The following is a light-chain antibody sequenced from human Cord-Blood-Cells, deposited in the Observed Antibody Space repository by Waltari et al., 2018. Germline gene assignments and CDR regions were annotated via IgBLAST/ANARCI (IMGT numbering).Light chain of an antibody. V-gene: IGKV3-20*01. CDR1: QSVSSSY. CDR3: QQYGSSYT. Sequence: IVLTQSPGTLSLSPGERATLSCRASQSVSSSYLAWYQQKPGQAPRRLIYGASSRATGIPDRFSGSGSGTDFTLTISRLEPEDFAVYYCQQYGSSYTFGQGTKLEIK. J-gene: IGKJ2*01. CDR2: GAS.